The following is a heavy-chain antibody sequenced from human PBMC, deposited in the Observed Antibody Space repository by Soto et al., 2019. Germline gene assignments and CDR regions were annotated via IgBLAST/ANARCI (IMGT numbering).Heavy chain of an antibody. CDR3: ASHRYYGSGSYSAFDY. D-gene: IGHD3-10*01. CDR2: ISAYNGNT. V-gene: IGHV1-18*01. CDR1: GYTFTSYG. J-gene: IGHJ4*02. Sequence: GATVKVSCKASGYTFTSYGISWVRQAPGQGLEWMGWISAYNGNTNYAQKLQGRVTMTTDTSTSTAYMELRSLRSDDTAVYYCASHRYYGSGSYSAFDYWGQGTLVTVSS.